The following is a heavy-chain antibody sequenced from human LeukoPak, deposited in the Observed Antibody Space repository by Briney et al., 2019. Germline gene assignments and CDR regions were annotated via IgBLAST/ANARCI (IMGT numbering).Heavy chain of an antibody. D-gene: IGHD2-15*01. Sequence: ASVKVSCKASGYTFTDYYMHWVRQAPGQGLEWMGWINPNSGGTNYAQKFQGRVTMTRDTSISTAYMELSRLRSDDTAVYYCARVDPEYCSGGSCYHDAFDIWGQGTMVTVSS. J-gene: IGHJ3*02. CDR3: ARVDPEYCSGGSCYHDAFDI. V-gene: IGHV1-2*02. CDR1: GYTFTDYY. CDR2: INPNSGGT.